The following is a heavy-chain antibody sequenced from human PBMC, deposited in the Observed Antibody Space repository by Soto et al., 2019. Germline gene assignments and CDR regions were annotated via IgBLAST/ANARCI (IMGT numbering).Heavy chain of an antibody. CDR2: ITPFVDTS. D-gene: IGHD2-21*01. Sequence: QVRLVQSGAEVKKPGSSVKVSCKVSGGTFSKYSLSWVRQTPGQGLEWMGGITPFVDTSNYAQRFLGRVTITADKSTNTAFLEVRGLKSEDTALYFCASTSCCNGSSCYSRHYYGMDVWGQGTTVTVSS. CDR3: ASTSCCNGSSCYSRHYYGMDV. V-gene: IGHV1-69*06. J-gene: IGHJ6*02. CDR1: GGTFSKYS.